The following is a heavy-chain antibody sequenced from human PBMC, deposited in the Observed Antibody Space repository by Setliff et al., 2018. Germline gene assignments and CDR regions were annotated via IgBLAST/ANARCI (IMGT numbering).Heavy chain of an antibody. CDR1: GYTFTSYD. J-gene: IGHJ4*02. CDR2: MNPNSGNT. CDR3: ARQLSRRWLHTKRPGRYFDY. V-gene: IGHV1-8*01. D-gene: IGHD5-12*01. Sequence: GASVKVSCKASGYTFTSYDINWVRQATGQGLEWMGWMNPNSGNTGYAQKFQGRVTITADKSTSTAYMELSSLRSEDTAVYYCARQLSRRWLHTKRPGRYFDYWGQGTLVTVS.